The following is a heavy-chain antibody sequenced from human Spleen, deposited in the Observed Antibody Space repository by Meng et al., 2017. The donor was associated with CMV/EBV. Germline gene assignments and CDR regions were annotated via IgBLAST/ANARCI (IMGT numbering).Heavy chain of an antibody. CDR3: ASGYGGNPGTNNY. V-gene: IGHV4-34*01. J-gene: IGHJ4*02. Sequence: ESLKISCAASGFTFSSYWMHWVRQAPGKGLEWIGEINHSGSTNYNPSLKSRVTISADTSKNQFSLNLTSVTAADTAMYFCASGYGGNPGTNNYWGRGTLVTVSS. CDR2: INHSGST. CDR1: GFTFSSYW. D-gene: IGHD4-23*01.